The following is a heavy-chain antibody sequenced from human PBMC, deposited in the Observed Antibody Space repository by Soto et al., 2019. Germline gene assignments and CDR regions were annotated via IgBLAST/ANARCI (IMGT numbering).Heavy chain of an antibody. Sequence: GKGLEWVSAISGSGGSTYYADSVKGRFTISRDNSKNTLYLQMNSLRAEDTAVYFCAKDPLAYDDGSGSCHYWCQGILVSV. V-gene: IGHV3-23*01. CDR2: ISGSGGST. D-gene: IGHD3-22*01. CDR3: AKDPLAYDDGSGSCHY. J-gene: IGHJ4*02.